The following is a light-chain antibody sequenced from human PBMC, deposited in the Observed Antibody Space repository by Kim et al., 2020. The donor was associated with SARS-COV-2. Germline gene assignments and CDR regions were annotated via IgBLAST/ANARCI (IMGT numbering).Light chain of an antibody. J-gene: IGLJ1*01. Sequence: GQSVTIISTGSRSDVGYYNYVSWYHQPPRQAPKLIIYDVSKWTAGVPDRFSGSKSANTASLTISGLQAEDEADYYCCSYARGSIYVFGAGTKVTVL. V-gene: IGLV2-11*01. CDR2: DVS. CDR3: CSYARGSIYV. CDR1: RSDVGYYNY.